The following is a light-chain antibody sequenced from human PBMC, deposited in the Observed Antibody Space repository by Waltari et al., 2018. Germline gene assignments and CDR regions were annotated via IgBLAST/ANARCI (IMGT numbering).Light chain of an antibody. CDR2: EVF. V-gene: IGLV2-14*01. J-gene: IGLJ2*01. CDR3: SSYTSSSPHVV. CDR1: GSEVGDYNF. Sequence: QSTLSQPASVSGSPGQSITISCTGIGSEVGDYNFASWYQQHPGKAPKLLIYEVFNRPSGVSHRFSGSKSGNTASLAISGLQAEDEADYYCSSYTSSSPHVVFGGGTKLTVL.